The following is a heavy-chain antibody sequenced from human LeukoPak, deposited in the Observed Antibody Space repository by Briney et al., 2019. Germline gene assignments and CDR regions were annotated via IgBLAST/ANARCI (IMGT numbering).Heavy chain of an antibody. CDR3: AGTSPPQRYYYYYVDV. V-gene: IGHV4-61*02. J-gene: IGHJ6*03. CDR2: IYTSGST. CDR1: GGSISSGSYY. D-gene: IGHD2-2*01. Sequence: SQTLSLTCTVSGGSISSGSYYWSWIRQPAGRGLEWIGRIYTSGSTNYNPSLKSRVTISVDTSKNQFSLKLSSVTAADTAVYYCAGTSPPQRYYYYYVDVWGKGTTVTVSS.